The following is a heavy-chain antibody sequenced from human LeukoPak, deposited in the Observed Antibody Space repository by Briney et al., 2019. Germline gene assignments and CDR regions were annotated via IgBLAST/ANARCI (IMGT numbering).Heavy chain of an antibody. V-gene: IGHV4-59*01. J-gene: IGHJ6*02. D-gene: IGHD3-10*01. CDR3: ARDKRVNMVRGVKYYYGMDV. CDR2: IYYGGST. Sequence: SETLSLTCTVSGGSISSYYWSWIRQPPGKGLEWIGYIYYGGSTNYNPSLKSRVTISVDTSKNQFSLKLSSVTAADTAVYYCARDKRVNMVRGVKYYYGMDVWGQGTTVTVSS. CDR1: GGSISSYY.